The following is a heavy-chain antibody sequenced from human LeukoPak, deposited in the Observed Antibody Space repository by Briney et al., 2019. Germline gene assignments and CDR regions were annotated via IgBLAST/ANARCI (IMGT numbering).Heavy chain of an antibody. CDR2: IKPDGSGE. V-gene: IGHV3-7*01. CDR1: GFIFSNYW. CDR3: ARSGGYGWDY. Sequence: GGSLRLSCAASGFIFSNYWMTWVRQAPGKALEWVANIKPDGSGEYYVDSLKGRFTISRDSAENSLFLQMNNLRVDDTAVYYCARSGGYGWDYWGQGAVVTVSS. D-gene: IGHD5-12*01. J-gene: IGHJ4*02.